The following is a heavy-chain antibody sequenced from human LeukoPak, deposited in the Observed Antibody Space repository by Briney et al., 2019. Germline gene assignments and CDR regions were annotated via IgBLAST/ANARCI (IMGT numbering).Heavy chain of an antibody. V-gene: IGHV1-8*01. D-gene: IGHD6-6*01. CDR2: MNPNSGNT. J-gene: IGHJ3*02. Sequence: ASVKVSCKASGYTFTSYDINWVRQATGQGLEWMGWMNPNSGNTGYARKFQGRVTMIRNTSISTAYMELSSLRSEDTAVYYCARGRYSSSSGDAFDIWGQGTMVTVSS. CDR3: ARGRYSSSSGDAFDI. CDR1: GYTFTSYD.